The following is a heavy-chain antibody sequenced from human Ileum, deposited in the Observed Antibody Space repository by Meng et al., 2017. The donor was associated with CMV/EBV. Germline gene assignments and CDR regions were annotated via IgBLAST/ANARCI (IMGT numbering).Heavy chain of an antibody. V-gene: IGHV4-4*02. J-gene: IGHJ4*02. CDR2: MHHSGDA. CDR3: ARAKYWSLDY. CDR1: GDSISSHSW. D-gene: IGHD2/OR15-2a*01. Sequence: LTCAVSGDSISSHSWWTWVRQPPGKGLESIGEMHHSGDATYHPSLKSRITISVDQSNNQFSLKLSSVTAADTAVYYCARAKYWSLDYWGQGTLVTVSS.